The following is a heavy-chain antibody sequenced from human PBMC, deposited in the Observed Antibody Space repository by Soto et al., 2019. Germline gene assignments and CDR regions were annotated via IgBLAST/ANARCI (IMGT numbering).Heavy chain of an antibody. CDR2: MNPNSGNT. Sequence: QVQLVQSGAEVKKPGASVKVSCKASGYTFTSYDINWVRQATGQGLEWMGWMNPNSGNTGYAQKFQGRVTMTRNTSISTAYMDLSSLRSADTAVYYCARGINYYDSGDDAFDIWGQGTMVNVSS. D-gene: IGHD3-10*01. V-gene: IGHV1-8*01. CDR3: ARGINYYDSGDDAFDI. CDR1: GYTFTSYD. J-gene: IGHJ3*02.